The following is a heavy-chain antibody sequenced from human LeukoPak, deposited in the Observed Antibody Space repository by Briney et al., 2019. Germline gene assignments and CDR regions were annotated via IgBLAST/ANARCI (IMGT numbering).Heavy chain of an antibody. CDR1: GLTFSDYS. Sequence: GGSLRLSCTASGLTFSDYSMNWVRQAPGKGLEWVSYISSTGNPRHYAESVEGRFTISRDNAKNSLYLQMNSLRAEDTAVYYCARRAGAYSHPYDYWGQGTLVTVSS. CDR2: ISSTGNPR. J-gene: IGHJ4*02. CDR3: ARRAGAYSHPYDY. V-gene: IGHV3-48*01. D-gene: IGHD4/OR15-4a*01.